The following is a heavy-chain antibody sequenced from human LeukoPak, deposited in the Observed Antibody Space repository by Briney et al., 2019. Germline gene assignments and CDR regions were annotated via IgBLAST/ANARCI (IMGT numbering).Heavy chain of an antibody. CDR2: IIPIFGTA. Sequence: SVKASCKASGGTFSSYAISWVRQAPGQGLEWMGRIIPIFGTANYAQKFQGRVTITTDESTSTAYMELSSLRFEDTAVYYCARVRRDGYNQNYFDYWGQGTLVTVSS. J-gene: IGHJ4*02. D-gene: IGHD5-24*01. V-gene: IGHV1-69*05. CDR1: GGTFSSYA. CDR3: ARVRRDGYNQNYFDY.